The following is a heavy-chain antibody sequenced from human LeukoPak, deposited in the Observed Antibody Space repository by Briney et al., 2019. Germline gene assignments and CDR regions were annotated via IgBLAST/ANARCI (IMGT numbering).Heavy chain of an antibody. CDR2: ISYDGSNK. CDR3: TRDPRRLDY. J-gene: IGHJ4*02. V-gene: IGHV3-30*03. CDR1: GFTFSSYG. Sequence: PGRSLRLSCAASGFTFSSYGMHWVRQAPGKGLEWVAVISYDGSNKYYADSVKGRFTISRDNSKNSLYLQMNSLRAGDTAVYYCTRDPRRLDYWGQGTLVTVSS.